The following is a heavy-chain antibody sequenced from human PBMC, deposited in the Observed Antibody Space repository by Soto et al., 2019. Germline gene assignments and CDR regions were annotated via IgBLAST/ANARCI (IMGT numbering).Heavy chain of an antibody. CDR1: GYTLTELS. CDR2: FDPEDGET. D-gene: IGHD3-3*01. J-gene: IGHJ3*02. CDR3: ATSVEWSDAFDI. Sequence: ASVKVSCKVSGYTLTELSMHWVRQAPGKGLEWIGGFDPEDGETIYAQKFQGRVTMTEDTSTDTAYLELSSLRFEDTAVYYCATSVEWSDAFDIWGQGTMVTVSS. V-gene: IGHV1-24*01.